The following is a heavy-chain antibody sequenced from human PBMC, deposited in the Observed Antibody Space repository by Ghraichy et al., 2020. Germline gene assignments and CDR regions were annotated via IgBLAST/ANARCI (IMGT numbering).Heavy chain of an antibody. Sequence: GGSLRLSCAASGFTFSSYAMSWVRQAPGKGLEWVSAISGSGGSTYYADSVKGRFTISRDNSKNTLYLQMNSLRAEDTAVYYCARGFYDYVWGSYRSFDYWGQGTLVTVSS. CDR1: GFTFSSYA. CDR2: ISGSGGST. V-gene: IGHV3-23*01. CDR3: ARGFYDYVWGSYRSFDY. D-gene: IGHD3-16*02. J-gene: IGHJ4*02.